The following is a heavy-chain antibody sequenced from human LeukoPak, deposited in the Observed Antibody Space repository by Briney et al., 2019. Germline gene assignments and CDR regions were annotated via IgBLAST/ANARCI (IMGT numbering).Heavy chain of an antibody. CDR1: GFTFSSYS. J-gene: IGHJ6*02. CDR2: NYSSDSYT. V-gene: IGHV3-21*01. Sequence: PGGSLRLSCAVSGFTFSSYSMNWVWHGPGKGMECVTTNYSSDSYTDYAVSVKSRFTITTDNAKNPLYLQMNTLRAEDTAVYYCARPFYGEYGMDVWGQGTTVTVSS. CDR3: ARPFYGEYGMDV. D-gene: IGHD3-3*02.